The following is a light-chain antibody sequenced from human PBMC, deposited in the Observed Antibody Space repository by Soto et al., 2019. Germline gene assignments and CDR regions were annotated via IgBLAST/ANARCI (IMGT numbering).Light chain of an antibody. Sequence: EIVLTQSPGTLSLSPGERATLSCRASQSVSSSYLAWYQQKPGQAPRLLIYVASSRATGIPDRFSGSGSGTDFTLTISRLEPEDFAVYYCQQYGSSPWTFGPGTKVEIK. CDR1: QSVSSSY. CDR3: QQYGSSPWT. CDR2: VAS. V-gene: IGKV3-20*01. J-gene: IGKJ1*01.